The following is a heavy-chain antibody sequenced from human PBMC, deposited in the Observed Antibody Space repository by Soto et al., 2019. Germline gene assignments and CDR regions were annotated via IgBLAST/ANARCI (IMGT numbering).Heavy chain of an antibody. CDR2: IYTSGTA. CDR1: GGSIRTYY. D-gene: IGHD6-13*01. CDR3: ARDFDSSSWYRLDH. Sequence: LSLTCTVSGGSIRTYYWSWIRQPAGKGLEWIGRIYTSGTANYSPSLKGRVIMAVDTAKNQLSLKVTSVTAADTAVYYCARDFDSSSWYRLDHWGQGTLVTVSS. V-gene: IGHV4-4*07. J-gene: IGHJ4*02.